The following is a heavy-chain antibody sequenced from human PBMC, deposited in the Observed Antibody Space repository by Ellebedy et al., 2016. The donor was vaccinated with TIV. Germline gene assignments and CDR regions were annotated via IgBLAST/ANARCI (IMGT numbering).Heavy chain of an antibody. CDR1: GFTLSIFT. CDR2: IVGSSDYI. J-gene: IGHJ4*02. D-gene: IGHD6-19*01. V-gene: IGHV3-21*01. Sequence: PGGSLRLSCAASGFTLSIFTMTWVRQAPGKGLEWVSSIVGSSDYIHYADSVKGRFTISRASAKSAVYLQMNSLRAEDTAVYFCGRGSYSSGIVGYWGQGTQVTVSS. CDR3: GRGSYSSGIVGY.